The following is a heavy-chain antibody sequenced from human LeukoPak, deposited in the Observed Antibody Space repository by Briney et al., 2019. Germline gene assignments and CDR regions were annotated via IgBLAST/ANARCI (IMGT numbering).Heavy chain of an antibody. CDR3: ARDTEVGSGLDY. Sequence: SETLSLTCTVSGGSISSSSYYWGWIRQPPGKGLEWIGSIYYSGSTYYNPSLKSRVTISVDTSKNQFSLKLSSVTAADTAVYYCARDTEVGSGLDYWGQGTLVTVTS. D-gene: IGHD6-19*01. CDR2: IYYSGST. CDR1: GGSISSSSYY. V-gene: IGHV4-39*07. J-gene: IGHJ4*02.